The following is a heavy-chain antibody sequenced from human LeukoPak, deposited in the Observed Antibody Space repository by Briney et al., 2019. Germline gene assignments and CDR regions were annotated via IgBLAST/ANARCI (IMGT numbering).Heavy chain of an antibody. Sequence: SETLSLTCTVSGGSISSGDYYWSWIRQPPGKGLEWFGYIYYSGSTYYNPSLKSRVTISVDTSKNQFSLKLSSVTAADTAVYYCARDYSNYGRYYYYGMDVWGQGTTVTVSS. CDR2: IYYSGST. CDR3: ARDYSNYGRYYYYGMDV. J-gene: IGHJ6*02. D-gene: IGHD4-4*01. V-gene: IGHV4-30-4*01. CDR1: GGSISSGDYY.